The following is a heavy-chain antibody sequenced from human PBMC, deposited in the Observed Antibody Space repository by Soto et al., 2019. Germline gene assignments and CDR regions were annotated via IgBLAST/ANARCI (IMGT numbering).Heavy chain of an antibody. D-gene: IGHD3-10*01. CDR1: GFTFSNYA. Sequence: EVQLLESGGGLVQPGGSLRLSCAASGFTFSNYAMSWVRQAPGKGLEWVSGISSGGGSTFYADSVKGRFTISRDNSKNTLHLEMNSLRAEDTAVYYCAKGRGGYGSGDYWGQGTLVTVSS. CDR2: ISSGGGST. V-gene: IGHV3-23*01. J-gene: IGHJ4*02. CDR3: AKGRGGYGSGDY.